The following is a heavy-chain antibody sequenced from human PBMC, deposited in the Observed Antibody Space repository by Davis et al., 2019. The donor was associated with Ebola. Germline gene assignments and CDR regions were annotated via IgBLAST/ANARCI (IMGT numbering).Heavy chain of an antibody. CDR1: GFTFGDYA. D-gene: IGHD2-21*01. CDR3: LWTLPY. CDR2: IRSKAYGGTT. Sequence: GESLKAPCTAPGFTFGDYAMSWVRHAPGKGLEWVGLIRSKAYGGTTEYAASVKGRFTISRDDSKSIAYLQMNSLKTEDTAVYYCLWTLPYWGQGTLVTVSS. J-gene: IGHJ4*02. V-gene: IGHV3-49*04.